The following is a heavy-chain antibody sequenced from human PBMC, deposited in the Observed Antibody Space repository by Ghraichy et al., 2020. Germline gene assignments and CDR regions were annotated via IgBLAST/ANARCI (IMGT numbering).Heavy chain of an antibody. CDR2: IYWNDDK. D-gene: IGHD3-10*01. J-gene: IGHJ5*02. CDR1: GFSLSTSGVG. V-gene: IGHV2-5*01. CDR3: AHRGYYGSGSYLNWFDP. Sequence: GPTLVKPTQTLTLTCTFSGFSLSTSGVGVGWIRQPPGKALEWLALIYWNDDKRYSPSLKSRLTITKDTSKNQVVLTMTNMDPVDTATYYCAHRGYYGSGSYLNWFDPWGQGTLVTVSS.